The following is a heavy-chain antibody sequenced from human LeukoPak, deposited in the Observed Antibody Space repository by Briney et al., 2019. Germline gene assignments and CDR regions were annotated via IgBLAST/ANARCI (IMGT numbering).Heavy chain of an antibody. CDR2: ISYDGSSK. CDR1: EFTFSSYA. Sequence: GSLRLSCAASEFTFSSYAMHWVRQAPDKGLEWVAVISYDGSSKFYTDSVKARFTISRDNSKNTLYLQMSDLRGEDTAVYYCAREKFTNWGQGTLVTVSS. J-gene: IGHJ4*02. D-gene: IGHD2-2*01. V-gene: IGHV3-30-3*01. CDR3: AREKFTN.